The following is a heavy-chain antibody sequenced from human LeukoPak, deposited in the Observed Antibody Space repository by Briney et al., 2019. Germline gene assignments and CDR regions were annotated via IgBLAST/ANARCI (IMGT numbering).Heavy chain of an antibody. CDR2: IYTGGST. V-gene: IGHV3-53*01. CDR1: EFIVSSNY. Sequence: GGSLRLSCAASEFIVSSNYMSWVRQAPGKGLEWVSVIYTGGSTYYADSVKGRFTISRDNSKNTLYLQMNSLRAEDTAVYYCARGSIQQLLYWGQGTLVTVSS. D-gene: IGHD6-13*01. J-gene: IGHJ4*02. CDR3: ARGSIQQLLY.